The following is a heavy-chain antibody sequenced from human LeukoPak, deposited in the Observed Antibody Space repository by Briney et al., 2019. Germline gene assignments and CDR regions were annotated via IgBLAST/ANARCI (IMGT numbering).Heavy chain of an antibody. Sequence: ASVKVSCKASGYTFTSYGISWVRQAPGQGLEWMGWISAYNGNTNYAQKLQGRVTMTTDTSTSTAYMELRSLRSDDTAVYYCATGDRLSLNPYYGSGSYYFDYWGQGTLVTVSS. CDR1: GYTFTSYG. CDR3: ATGDRLSLNPYYGSGSYYFDY. CDR2: ISAYNGNT. J-gene: IGHJ4*02. D-gene: IGHD3-10*01. V-gene: IGHV1-18*01.